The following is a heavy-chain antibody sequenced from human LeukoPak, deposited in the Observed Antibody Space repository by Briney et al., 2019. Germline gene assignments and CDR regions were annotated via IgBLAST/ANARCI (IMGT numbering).Heavy chain of an antibody. CDR3: SRDCYDFWSGYLGVVDY. CDR1: GFTFSSYW. J-gene: IGHJ4*02. CDR2: IKQDGSEK. D-gene: IGHD3-3*01. V-gene: IGHV3-7*01. Sequence: GGSLRLSCAASGFTFSSYWMSWVRQAPGKGLEWVANIKQDGSEKHYVDSVKGRFTISRDNSKNTLYLQMNSLRAEDTAVYYCSRDCYDFWSGYLGVVDYWGQGTLVTVSS.